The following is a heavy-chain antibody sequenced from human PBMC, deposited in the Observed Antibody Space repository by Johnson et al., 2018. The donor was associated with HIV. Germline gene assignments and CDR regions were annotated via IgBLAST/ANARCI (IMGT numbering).Heavy chain of an antibody. CDR3: AKDSYCSGGSCPI. J-gene: IGHJ3*02. Sequence: VQLVESGGGLVQPGGSLRLSCAASGFTVSSNYMSWVRQAPGKGLEWLSSITGSGINTYYADSVEGRFTISRDNPKNTLYLQMNSLRAEDTALYYCAKDSYCSGGSCPIWGQGTMVTVSS. V-gene: IGHV3-23*04. CDR2: ITGSGINT. CDR1: GFTVSSNY. D-gene: IGHD2-15*01.